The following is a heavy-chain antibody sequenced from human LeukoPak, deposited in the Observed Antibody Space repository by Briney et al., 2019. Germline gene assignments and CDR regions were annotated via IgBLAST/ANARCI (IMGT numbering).Heavy chain of an antibody. CDR1: GYTFTCYY. J-gene: IGHJ5*02. CDR3: ARVADFGVVINWFDR. V-gene: IGHV1-2*02. D-gene: IGHD3-3*01. CDR2: INPNSGGT. Sequence: ASVKASCKASGYTFTCYYMHWVRQAPGQGLEWMGWINPNSGGTNYAQKFQGRVTMTRDTSIRTAYMELSRLRSDDTAVYYCARVADFGVVINWFDRWGQGTLVTVSS.